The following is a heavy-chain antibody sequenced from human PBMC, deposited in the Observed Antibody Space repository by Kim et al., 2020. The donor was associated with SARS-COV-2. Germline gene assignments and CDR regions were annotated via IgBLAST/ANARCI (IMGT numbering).Heavy chain of an antibody. CDR3: AKSWVTTVTSVDY. D-gene: IGHD4-17*01. J-gene: IGHJ4*02. Sequence: YADSVKGRFTISRDNAKRSLYLQVNSLRAEDTALYYCAKSWVTTVTSVDYWGQGTLVTVSS. V-gene: IGHV3-9*01.